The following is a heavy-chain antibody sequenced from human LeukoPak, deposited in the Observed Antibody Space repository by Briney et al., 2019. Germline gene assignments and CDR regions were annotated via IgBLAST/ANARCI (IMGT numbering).Heavy chain of an antibody. D-gene: IGHD2-2*01. CDR3: ARDNRDAYAFDI. V-gene: IGHV3-48*04. CDR1: GFTFSSYS. Sequence: PGGSLRLSCAASGFTFSSYSMNWARQAPGKGLEWVSYISSSSSTIYYADSVKGRFTISRDNAKNSLYLQMNSLRAEDTAVYYCARDNRDAYAFDIWGQGTMVTVSS. J-gene: IGHJ3*02. CDR2: ISSSSSTI.